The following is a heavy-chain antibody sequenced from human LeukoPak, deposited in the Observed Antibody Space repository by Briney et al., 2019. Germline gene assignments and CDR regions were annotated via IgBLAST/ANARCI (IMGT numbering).Heavy chain of an antibody. Sequence: GRSLRLSCAASGFTFSSHWMHWVRQAPGKGLVWVSRIISDGSSTTYADSVKGRFTISRDNAKNTLYLQMNSLRDEDTAVYYCARHVVAVGFDYWGQGTLVTVSS. CDR1: GFTFSSHW. J-gene: IGHJ4*02. CDR2: IISDGSST. V-gene: IGHV3-74*01. CDR3: ARHVVAVGFDY. D-gene: IGHD3-22*01.